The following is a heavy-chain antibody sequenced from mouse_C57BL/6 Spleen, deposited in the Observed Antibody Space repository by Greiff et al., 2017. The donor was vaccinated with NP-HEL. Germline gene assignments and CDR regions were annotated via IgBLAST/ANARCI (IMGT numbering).Heavy chain of an antibody. D-gene: IGHD2-5*01. J-gene: IGHJ2*01. CDR3: ARRDYSNPFDY. Sequence: VHVKQPGAELVRPGSSVKLSCKASGYTFTSYWMHWVKQRPIQGLEWIGNIDPSDSETHYNQKFKDKATLTVDKSSSTAYMQLSSLTSEDSAVYYCARRDYSNPFDYWGQGTTLTVSS. CDR2: IDPSDSET. V-gene: IGHV1-52*01. CDR1: GYTFTSYW.